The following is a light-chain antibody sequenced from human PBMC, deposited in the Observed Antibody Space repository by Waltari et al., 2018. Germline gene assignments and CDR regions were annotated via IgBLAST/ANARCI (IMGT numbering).Light chain of an antibody. J-gene: IGLJ3*02. Sequence: QSVLTQPPSASGTPGQRVTIPCSGSRSNIGSYTVNWYQQFPGTAPKLLIYSNDQRPSGVPDRFSGSKSGTSASLAISGLQSEDEADYYCATWDDRLNGQGVFGGGTRLTVL. CDR2: SND. V-gene: IGLV1-44*01. CDR1: RSNIGSYT. CDR3: ATWDDRLNGQGV.